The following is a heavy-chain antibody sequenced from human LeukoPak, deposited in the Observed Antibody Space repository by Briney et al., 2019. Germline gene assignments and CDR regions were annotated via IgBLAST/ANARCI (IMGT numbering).Heavy chain of an antibody. V-gene: IGHV5-51*01. D-gene: IGHD2/OR15-2a*01. Sequence: GESLQISCKGSGYSFTSYWIGWVRQMPGKGLEWMGIIYPGDSDTRYSPSFQGQVTISADKSISTAYLQWSSLKASDTAMYYCARLPPLPSYFNTVPWYFDYWGQGTLVTVSS. J-gene: IGHJ4*02. CDR2: IYPGDSDT. CDR3: ARLPPLPSYFNTVPWYFDY. CDR1: GYSFTSYW.